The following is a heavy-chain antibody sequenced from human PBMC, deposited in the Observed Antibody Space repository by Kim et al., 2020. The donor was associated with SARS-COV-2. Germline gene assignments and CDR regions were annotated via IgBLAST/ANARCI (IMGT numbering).Heavy chain of an antibody. Sequence: GGSLRLSCAASGFTFSSYEMNWVRQAPGKGLEWVSYISSSGSTIYYADSVKGRFTISRDNAKNSLYLQMNSLRAEDTAVYYCASYAAAAGRGNYYYYGMDVWGQGTTVTVSS. CDR1: GFTFSSYE. J-gene: IGHJ6*02. CDR2: ISSSGSTI. D-gene: IGHD6-13*01. CDR3: ASYAAAAGRGNYYYYGMDV. V-gene: IGHV3-48*03.